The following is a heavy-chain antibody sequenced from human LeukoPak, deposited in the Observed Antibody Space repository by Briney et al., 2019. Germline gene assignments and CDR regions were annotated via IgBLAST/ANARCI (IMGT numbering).Heavy chain of an antibody. CDR1: GSTFSSYW. D-gene: IGHD3-16*01. CDR3: ARGGGLDV. CDR2: IKQDGSKK. Sequence: PGGSLRLSCAASGSTFSSYWMSWVRQAPGKGLEWVANIKQDGSKKSYVDSVKGRFTISRDNAKNSLYLQMSNLRAEDTAVYFCARGGGLDVWGQGATVTVSS. V-gene: IGHV3-7*03. J-gene: IGHJ6*02.